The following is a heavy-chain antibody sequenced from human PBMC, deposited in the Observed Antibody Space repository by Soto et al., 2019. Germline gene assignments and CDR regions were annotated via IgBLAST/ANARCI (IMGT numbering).Heavy chain of an antibody. CDR1: GFTFSGYE. D-gene: IGHD3-22*01. CDR3: AREVVVFGVIIPTPMDV. V-gene: IGHV3-48*03. CDR2: ISGSGSTM. J-gene: IGHJ6*02. Sequence: GSLRLSCAASGFTFSGYEMNWVRQAPGKGLEWVSYISGSGSTMYYADSVKGRFTISRDNAKDSLYLQMNSLRAEDTAVYYCAREVVVFGVIIPTPMDVWGQGTTVTVSS.